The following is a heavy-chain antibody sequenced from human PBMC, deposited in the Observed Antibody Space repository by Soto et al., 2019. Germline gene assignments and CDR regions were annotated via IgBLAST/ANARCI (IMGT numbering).Heavy chain of an antibody. CDR3: ARDAVGATRGFLDY. CDR1: GFTFSDYG. Sequence: PGGSLRLSCSASGFTFSDYGMHWVRQAPGKGLEWVSLISYDGSDKKYSDSVKGRFTILRDNSNNTLYMQMNSLRAEDTAVYYCARDAVGATRGFLDYWGQGSLVTVSS. J-gene: IGHJ4*02. CDR2: ISYDGSDK. V-gene: IGHV3-33*05. D-gene: IGHD1-26*01.